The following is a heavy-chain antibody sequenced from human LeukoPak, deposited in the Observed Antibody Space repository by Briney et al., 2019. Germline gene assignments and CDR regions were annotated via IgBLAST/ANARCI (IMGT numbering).Heavy chain of an antibody. CDR1: GDSINTYY. CDR3: ARRGPEYNDATGYYNFDS. J-gene: IGHJ4*02. CDR2: IFYSGHS. D-gene: IGHD3-9*01. Sequence: SETLSLTCTVSGDSINTYYWSWIRQPPGKGLEWIGFIFYSGHSKYNPSLKSRLTLSLDTSKSQFSLKLTSVTAADTAVYYCARRGPEYNDATGYYNFDSWSQGTLVTVSS. V-gene: IGHV4-59*08.